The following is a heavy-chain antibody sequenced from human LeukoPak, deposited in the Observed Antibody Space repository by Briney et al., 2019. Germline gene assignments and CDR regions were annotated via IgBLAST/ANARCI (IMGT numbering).Heavy chain of an antibody. CDR3: AREGAVAVWNTFHI. J-gene: IGHJ3*02. Sequence: SETLSLTCTVSGGSISSGSYYWSWIRQPAGKGLEWIGRIYTSGSTNYNPSLKSRVSISLDTSKNQIYLELSSVTAADTAIYYCAREGAVAVWNTFHIWGQGTMVAVSS. CDR2: IYTSGST. V-gene: IGHV4-61*02. CDR1: GGSISSGSYY. D-gene: IGHD6-19*01.